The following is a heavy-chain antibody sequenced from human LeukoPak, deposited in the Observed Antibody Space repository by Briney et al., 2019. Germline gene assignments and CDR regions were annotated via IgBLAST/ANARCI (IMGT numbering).Heavy chain of an antibody. D-gene: IGHD5-18*01. CDR2: ISSSGSTI. Sequence: QSGGSLRLSCAASGFTFSSYEMNWVRQAPGKGLEWVSYISSSGSTIYYADSVKGRFTISRDNAKNSLYLQMNSLRAEDTAVYYCARVSAMALDYWGQGTLVTVSS. J-gene: IGHJ4*02. CDR3: ARVSAMALDY. V-gene: IGHV3-48*03. CDR1: GFTFSSYE.